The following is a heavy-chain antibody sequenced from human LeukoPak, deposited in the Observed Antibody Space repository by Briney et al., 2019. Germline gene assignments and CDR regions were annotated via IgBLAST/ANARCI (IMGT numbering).Heavy chain of an antibody. D-gene: IGHD2-21*02. J-gene: IGHJ6*02. CDR3: ARARPTYCGGDCPIYYYYAMDV. CDR2: IDSRGTTM. V-gene: IGHV3-11*01. Sequence: GGSLRLSCAASGFTFSDYYMSWIRKAPGKGLEWLSYIDSRGTTMYYADSVKGRFTISRDNAENSLYLQMNSLRAEDTAVYYCARARPTYCGGDCPIYYYYAMDVWGQGTSVTVSS. CDR1: GFTFSDYY.